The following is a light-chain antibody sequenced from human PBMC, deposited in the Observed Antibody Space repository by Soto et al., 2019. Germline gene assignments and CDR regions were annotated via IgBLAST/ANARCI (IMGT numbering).Light chain of an antibody. CDR2: GAS. CDR1: QSVSST. V-gene: IGKV3-20*01. Sequence: SQSPTTLSVSTGERATLSCRASQSVSSTVAWYQQKPCQAPRLLIYGASSRATGIPDRFSGSGSGTDFTLTISRLEPEDFAVYYCQQYANSLITFGHGTRLEI. CDR3: QQYANSLIT. J-gene: IGKJ5*01.